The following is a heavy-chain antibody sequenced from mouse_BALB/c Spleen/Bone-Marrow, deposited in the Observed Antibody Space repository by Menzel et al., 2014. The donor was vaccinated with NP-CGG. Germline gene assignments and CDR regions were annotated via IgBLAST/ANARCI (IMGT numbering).Heavy chain of an antibody. J-gene: IGHJ2*01. V-gene: IGHV2-6-7*01. CDR1: GFSLTVYG. CDR3: AREGNYFDY. Sequence: VKVVDSGPGLVAPSQSLSITCTVSGFSLTVYGVNWVRQPPGKGLEWLGMIWGDGITDYNSAFKSRLSISKDDSRSQVFLKMNSLQTDDTAKYYCAREGNYFDYWGQGTTLTVSS. CDR2: IWGDGIT.